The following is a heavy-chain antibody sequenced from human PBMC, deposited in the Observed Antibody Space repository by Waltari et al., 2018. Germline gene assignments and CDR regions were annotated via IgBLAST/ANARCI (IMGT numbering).Heavy chain of an antibody. CDR1: GDSISSLSW. Sequence: QLQLQESGPGLVKSSGTLSLACTVSGDSISSLSWWTWVRQSPGKGLEWVGEVFQSGNANYNPSLKSRVNMSVDKSTNQFFLTLNSVTAADTAIYYCAKISLHREGYSWGQGTLVTVAS. D-gene: IGHD3-3*01. CDR2: VFQSGNA. CDR3: AKISLHREGYS. V-gene: IGHV4-4*02. J-gene: IGHJ4*02.